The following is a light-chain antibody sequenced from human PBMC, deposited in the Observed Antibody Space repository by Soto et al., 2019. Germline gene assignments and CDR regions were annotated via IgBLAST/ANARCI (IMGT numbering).Light chain of an antibody. J-gene: IGLJ2*01. Sequence: SYELTQPPSVSVSPGQTASITCSGDKLGDKYVCWYQQKPGQSPVVVIYQDTKRPSGIPERFSGSNSGNTATLTISGTQAMDEADYYCQAWDTSTEVVFGGGTKLTVL. CDR2: QDT. CDR1: KLGDKY. CDR3: QAWDTSTEVV. V-gene: IGLV3-1*01.